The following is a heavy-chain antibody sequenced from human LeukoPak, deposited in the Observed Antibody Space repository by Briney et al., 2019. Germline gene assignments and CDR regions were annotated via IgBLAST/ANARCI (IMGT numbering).Heavy chain of an antibody. J-gene: IGHJ4*02. V-gene: IGHV5-51*01. CDR2: IYPGDSDT. Sequence: GESLKISCKGSGYRFNTYWIGWVRQMPGKGLEWMGIIYPGDSDTRYSPSFEGQVTISADKSISTAYLQWSSLKASDTAMYYCARDLAVTGHAFFDYWGQGTLVTVSS. CDR3: ARDLAVTGHAFFDY. D-gene: IGHD2-21*02. CDR1: GYRFNTYW.